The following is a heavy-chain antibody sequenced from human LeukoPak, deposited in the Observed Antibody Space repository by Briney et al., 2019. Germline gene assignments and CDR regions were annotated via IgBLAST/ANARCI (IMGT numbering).Heavy chain of an antibody. CDR1: GFTFSSYE. J-gene: IGHJ3*02. CDR3: AKDLTVGAPDAFDI. CDR2: ISSSGSTI. Sequence: GGSLRLSCAASGFTFSSYEMNWVRQAPGKGLEWVSYISSSGSTIYYADSVKGRFTISRDNSKNTLDLQMNSLRTEDTAVYYCAKDLTVGAPDAFDIWGQGTMVTVSS. V-gene: IGHV3-48*03. D-gene: IGHD1-26*01.